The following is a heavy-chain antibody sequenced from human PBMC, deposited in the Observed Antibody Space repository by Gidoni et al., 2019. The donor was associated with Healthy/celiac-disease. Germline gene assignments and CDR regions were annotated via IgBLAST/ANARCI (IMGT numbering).Heavy chain of an antibody. V-gene: IGHV3-30*03. CDR2: ISYDGSNK. CDR3: ARDRVVTDFRFYY. J-gene: IGHJ4*02. Sequence: QVQLVESGGGVVQPGRSLRLSCAASGFTFSSYGMHWVRQAPGKGLEWVAVISYDGSNKYYADSVKGRFTISRDNSKNTLYLQMNSLRAEDTAVYYCARDRVVTDFRFYYWGQGTLVTVSS. CDR1: GFTFSSYG. D-gene: IGHD5-18*01.